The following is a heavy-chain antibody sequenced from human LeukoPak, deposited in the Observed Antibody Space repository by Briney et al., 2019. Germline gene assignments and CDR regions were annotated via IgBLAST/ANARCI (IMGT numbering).Heavy chain of an antibody. CDR1: GVSISSGTYY. J-gene: IGHJ4*02. D-gene: IGHD6-19*01. CDR2: VSCSGTT. Sequence: SETLSLTCTVSGVSISSGTYYWSWIRQPPGKGLEWIGYVSCSGTTYYNPSLKSRFTISVDTSNNQFSLKLSSVTAADTAVYYCARRYSSGWYPFDYWGQGTLVTVSS. CDR3: ARRYSSGWYPFDY. V-gene: IGHV4-30-4*08.